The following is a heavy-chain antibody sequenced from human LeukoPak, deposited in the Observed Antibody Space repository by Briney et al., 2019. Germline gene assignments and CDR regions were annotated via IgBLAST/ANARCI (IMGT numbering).Heavy chain of an antibody. CDR1: GGSISSYY. CDR2: IYYSGST. J-gene: IGHJ3*02. CDR3: ARREYCSGGTCYLAFDI. Sequence: SETLSLTCTVSGGSISSYYWSWIRQPPGKGLEWIGYIYYSGSTNYNPSLKSRVTISVDTSKNQVSLKLSSVTAADTAVYYCARREYCSGGTCYLAFDIWGQGTMVTVSS. V-gene: IGHV4-59*08. D-gene: IGHD2-15*01.